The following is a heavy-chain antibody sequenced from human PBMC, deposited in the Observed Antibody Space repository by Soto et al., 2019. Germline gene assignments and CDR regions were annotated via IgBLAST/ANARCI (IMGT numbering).Heavy chain of an antibody. Sequence: QVQLQQWGAGLLKPSQTLSLTCTVYGGSFSGDYWSWSRQPPGTGLEWTGEINHNGSTNYNPSLTRRDPIPVGTFTNQLYLKLRFVTDAETGVYYCESLELVILTGFRQWYDSWGQRTLVTL. D-gene: IGHD3-9*01. CDR3: ESLELVILTGFRQWYDS. CDR2: INHNGST. V-gene: IGHV4-34*01. J-gene: IGHJ5*01. CDR1: GGSFSGDY.